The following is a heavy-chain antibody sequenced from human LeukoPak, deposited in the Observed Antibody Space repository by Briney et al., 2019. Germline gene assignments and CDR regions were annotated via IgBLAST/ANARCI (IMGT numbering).Heavy chain of an antibody. CDR3: GRAGFGTAYNRFYYYMDV. CDR2: IFHSGIA. CDR1: NYPITIDYY. V-gene: IGHV4-38-2*01. D-gene: IGHD3-16*01. Sequence: SETLSLTCAVSNYPITIDYYWVWIRQPPGQGLEWIGQIFHSGIAHYNPSLKSRVTMSVDTSRSQFSVNLNSVTAADTAVYFCGRAGFGTAYNRFYYYMDVWGKGTTVTVSS. J-gene: IGHJ6*03.